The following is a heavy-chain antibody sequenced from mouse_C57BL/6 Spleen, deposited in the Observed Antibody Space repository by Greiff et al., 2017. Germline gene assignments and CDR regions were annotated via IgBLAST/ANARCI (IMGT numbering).Heavy chain of an antibody. Sequence: EVQLQQSGAELVKPGASVKLSCTASGFNIKDYYMHWVKQRPEQGLEWIGRIDPGDGDTKYAPKFQGKATITADTSSNTAYLQLSSLSSEDTAFYYGAKYDGFFGGWGKGATLT. CDR3: AKYDGFFGG. CDR2: IDPGDGDT. CDR1: GFNIKDYY. J-gene: IGHJ2*01. V-gene: IGHV14-2*01. D-gene: IGHD2-3*01.